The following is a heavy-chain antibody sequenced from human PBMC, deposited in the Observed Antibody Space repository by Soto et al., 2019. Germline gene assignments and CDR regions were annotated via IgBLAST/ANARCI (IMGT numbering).Heavy chain of an antibody. CDR1: GGSFSGYY. Sequence: SETMSLTCAVYGGSFSGYYSSWIRQPPGKGLEWIGEINHSGSTNYNPSLKSRVTISVDTSKNQFSLKLSSVTAADTAVYYCARRYCTNGVCYTYDYWGQGTLVTVSS. V-gene: IGHV4-34*01. CDR3: ARRYCTNGVCYTYDY. J-gene: IGHJ4*02. CDR2: INHSGST. D-gene: IGHD2-8*01.